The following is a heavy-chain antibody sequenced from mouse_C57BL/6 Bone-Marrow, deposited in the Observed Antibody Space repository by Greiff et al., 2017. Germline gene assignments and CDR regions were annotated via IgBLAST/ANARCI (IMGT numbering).Heavy chain of an antibody. CDR1: GFNIKDDY. CDR2: IDPENGDT. V-gene: IGHV14-4*01. D-gene: IGHD1-1*01. CDR3: TTGLRSYFDY. Sequence: EVKLQESGAELVRPGASVKLSCTASGFNIKDDYMHWVKQRPEQGLEWIGWIDPENGDTEYASKFQGKATITAHTSSNTAYLQLSSLTSEDTAVYYCTTGLRSYFDYWGQGTTLTVSS. J-gene: IGHJ2*01.